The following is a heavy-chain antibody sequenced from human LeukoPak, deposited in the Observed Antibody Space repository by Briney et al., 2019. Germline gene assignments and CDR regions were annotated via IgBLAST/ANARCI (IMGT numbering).Heavy chain of an antibody. Sequence: ASVKVSCKASGYTFTSNYIHWVRQAPGQGPEWMGMIYPRDGSTSYPQKFQGRVTVTRDTSTSTVHMELSGLRSEDTAVYYCARDQEGFDYWGQGTLVTVSS. J-gene: IGHJ4*02. CDR3: ARDQEGFDY. V-gene: IGHV1-46*01. CDR2: IYPRDGST. CDR1: GYTFTSNY.